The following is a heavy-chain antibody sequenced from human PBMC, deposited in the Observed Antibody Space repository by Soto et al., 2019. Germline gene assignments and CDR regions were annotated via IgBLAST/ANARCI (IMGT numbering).Heavy chain of an antibody. CDR2: IYNSGST. D-gene: IGHD3-22*01. CDR1: GGSISSFH. J-gene: IGHJ5*02. V-gene: IGHV4-59*01. Sequence: QVQLQESGPGRVKPSETLSLTCTVSGGSISSFHWSWIRQPPGKGLEWIGYIYNSGSTNYNPSLKSRVTISVDTPKNQFSLKLTSVTAADTAVYYCARGKIVGPWGQGTLVTVSS. CDR3: ARGKIVGP.